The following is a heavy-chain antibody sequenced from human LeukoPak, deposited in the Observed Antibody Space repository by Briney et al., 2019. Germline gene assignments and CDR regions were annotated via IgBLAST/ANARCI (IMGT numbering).Heavy chain of an antibody. Sequence: GGSLRLSCAASGFTFSSYNMNWVRQAPGKGLEWVSYISSSSSTIYYADSVKGRFTISRDNAKNSLYLQMNSLRAEDTAVYYCARGSSRIAAAGLDYWGQGTLVTVSS. V-gene: IGHV3-48*04. CDR1: GFTFSSYN. D-gene: IGHD6-13*01. J-gene: IGHJ4*02. CDR2: ISSSSSTI. CDR3: ARGSSRIAAAGLDY.